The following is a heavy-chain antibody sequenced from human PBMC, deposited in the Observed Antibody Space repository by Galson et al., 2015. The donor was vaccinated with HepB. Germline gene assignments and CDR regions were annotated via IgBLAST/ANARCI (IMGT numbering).Heavy chain of an antibody. J-gene: IGHJ6*03. CDR2: IFYTAITNEST. D-gene: IGHD3-16*01. V-gene: IGHV4-59*01. CDR3: ARDRLLGYMDV. Sequence: ETLSLTCNVSGGPISSYYWTWIRQAPGKGMEFIGYIFYTAITNESTYYNPALKSRVTISLDSSKNQFSLKVTSLTDADTAVYYCARDRLLGYMDVWGKGTTVTVSS. CDR1: GGPISSYY.